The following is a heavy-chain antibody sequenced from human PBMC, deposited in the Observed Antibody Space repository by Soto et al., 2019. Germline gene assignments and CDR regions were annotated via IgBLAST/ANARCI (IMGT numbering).Heavy chain of an antibody. D-gene: IGHD1-1*01. V-gene: IGHV3-30*18. CDR1: GFTFSNYG. Sequence: QVQLVESGGGVVQPGTSLRLSCAASGFTFSNYGMHWVRQTPGKGLEWVALILYDGSNKYYADSVKGRFTISRDNSKNTRYLQVSSLRAEDTAVYYCAKSRDAYNCYFYHGMDVWGQGTSVTVAS. J-gene: IGHJ6*02. CDR2: ILYDGSNK. CDR3: AKSRDAYNCYFYHGMDV.